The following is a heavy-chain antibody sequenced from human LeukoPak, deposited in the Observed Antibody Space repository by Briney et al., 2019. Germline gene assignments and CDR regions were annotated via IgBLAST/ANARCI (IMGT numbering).Heavy chain of an antibody. V-gene: IGHV1-2*06. D-gene: IGHD3-10*01. CDR3: ARGGVGTMVRGVTLYYYYGMDV. CDR1: GYTFTGYY. Sequence: ASVKVSCKASGYTFTGYYMHWVRQAPGQGLEWMGRINPNSGGTNYAQKFQGRVTMTRDTSISTAYMELSRLRSDDTAVYYCARGGVGTMVRGVTLYYYYGMDVWGQGTTVTVSS. CDR2: INPNSGGT. J-gene: IGHJ6*02.